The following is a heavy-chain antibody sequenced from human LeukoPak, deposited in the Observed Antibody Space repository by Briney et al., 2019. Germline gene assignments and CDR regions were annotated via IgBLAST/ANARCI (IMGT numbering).Heavy chain of an antibody. V-gene: IGHV3-23*01. CDR1: GFTFSNSA. CDR3: ARGRGGDY. J-gene: IGHJ4*02. D-gene: IGHD3-16*01. CDR2: IGTSDTST. Sequence: GGSLRLSCAASGFTFSNSAKSWVRQAPGKGLEWVSGIGTSDTSTYYADSVKGRFTVSRDNSKNTLYLQMNSLRAEDTAAYYCARGRGGDYWGQGNLVTVSS.